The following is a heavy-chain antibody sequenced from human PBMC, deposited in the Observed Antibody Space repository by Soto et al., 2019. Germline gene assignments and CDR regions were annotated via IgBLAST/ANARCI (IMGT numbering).Heavy chain of an antibody. Sequence: LRLSCAASGFTFSDYYMSWIRQAPGKGLEWVSYISSSSSYTNYADSVKGRFTISRDNAKNSLYLQMNSLRAEDTAVYYCARVQAGGRPVQCFDPLGQGTLVTVCS. J-gene: IGHJ5*02. V-gene: IGHV3-11*06. CDR3: ARVQAGGRPVQCFDP. D-gene: IGHD3-16*01. CDR2: ISSSSSYT. CDR1: GFTFSDYY.